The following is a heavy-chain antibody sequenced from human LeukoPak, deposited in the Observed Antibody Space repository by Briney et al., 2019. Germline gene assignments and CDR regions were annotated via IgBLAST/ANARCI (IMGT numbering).Heavy chain of an antibody. Sequence: GGSLRLSCAASGFTFSSYAMHWVRQAPGKGLEYVSGISTNGGSTYYADSVKGRFTISRDNSKNTLFLQMGSLRAEDMAVYYCAKGGRGVLNWFDPWGQGTLVTVSS. CDR2: ISTNGGST. J-gene: IGHJ5*02. CDR3: AKGGRGVLNWFDP. CDR1: GFTFSSYA. D-gene: IGHD3-10*01. V-gene: IGHV3-64*02.